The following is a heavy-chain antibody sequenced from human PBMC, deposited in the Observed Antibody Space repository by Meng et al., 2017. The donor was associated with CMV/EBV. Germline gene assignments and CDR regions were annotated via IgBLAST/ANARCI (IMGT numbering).Heavy chain of an antibody. CDR2: IRYDGSNK. V-gene: IGHV3-30*02. CDR3: AKCKGGYSYGDFAY. CDR1: GFTFGSNG. Sequence: GGPLRPMCAAFGFTFGSNGMHWAGQAPGKGVGWVAFIRYDGSNKYYADSVKGRFTISRDNSKNTLYLQMNSLRAEDTAVYYCAKCKGGYSYGDFAYWGQGTLVTVSS. D-gene: IGHD5-18*01. J-gene: IGHJ4*02.